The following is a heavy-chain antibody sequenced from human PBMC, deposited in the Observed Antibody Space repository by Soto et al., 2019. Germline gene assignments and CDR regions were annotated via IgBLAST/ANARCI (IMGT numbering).Heavy chain of an antibody. V-gene: IGHV1-69*13. D-gene: IGHD3-22*01. CDR3: ALGGGDDTSDSYYAE. CDR1: GGTFSRYA. Sequence: SVKVSCPAYGGTFSRYAISWVRQAPGQGLEWMGGITPIFGTANYAQKFQGRVAITADESTRTSYMELRSLRSGDTALYYCALGGGDDTSDSYYAEWGQGTLVTVYS. J-gene: IGHJ4*02. CDR2: ITPIFGTA.